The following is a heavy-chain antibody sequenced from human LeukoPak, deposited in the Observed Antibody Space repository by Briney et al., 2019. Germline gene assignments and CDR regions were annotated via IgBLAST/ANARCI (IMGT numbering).Heavy chain of an antibody. CDR1: GFTFNSYP. CDR3: ASDRYYYNYEAFV. CDR2: ISTSSSYI. Sequence: GGSLRLSYAASGFTFNSYPMNWVRQAPGRGLEWVSFISTSSSYIYYGDSVKGRFTVSRDNAKNSLFLQMNSLRVEDTAVYFCASDRYYYNYEAFVWGRGAQVIVSS. J-gene: IGHJ2*01. D-gene: IGHD3-10*01. V-gene: IGHV3-21*01.